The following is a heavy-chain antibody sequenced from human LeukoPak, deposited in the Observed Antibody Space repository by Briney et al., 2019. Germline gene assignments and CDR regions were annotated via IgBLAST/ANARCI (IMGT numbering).Heavy chain of an antibody. CDR2: INHSGST. J-gene: IGHJ4*02. D-gene: IGHD1-26*01. V-gene: IGHV4-34*01. CDR3: ARGISGSYGGVDY. CDR1: GGSFSGYY. Sequence: SETLCLTCAVYGGSFSGYYWSWIRQPPGKGLEWIGEINHSGSTNYNPSLKSRVTISVDTSKNQFSLKLSSVTAADTAVYYCARGISGSYGGVDYWGQGTLVTVSS.